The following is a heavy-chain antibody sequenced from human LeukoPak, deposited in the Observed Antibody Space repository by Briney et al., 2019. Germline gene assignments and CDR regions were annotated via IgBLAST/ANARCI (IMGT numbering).Heavy chain of an antibody. CDR3: ARGIVPAASFDY. CDR1: GGSFSGYY. Sequence: SETLSLTCAVYGGSFSGYYWSWIRQPPGKGLEWIGEINHSGSTNYNPSLKSRVTISVDTSKNQFSLKLSSATAADTAVYYCARGIVPAASFDYWGQGTLVTVSS. CDR2: INHSGST. V-gene: IGHV4-34*01. J-gene: IGHJ4*02. D-gene: IGHD2-2*01.